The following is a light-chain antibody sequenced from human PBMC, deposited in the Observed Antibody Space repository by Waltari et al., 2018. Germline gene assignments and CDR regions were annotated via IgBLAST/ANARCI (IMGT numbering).Light chain of an antibody. CDR1: QSISSN. CDR3: QQYHNWPPWT. CDR2: GES. J-gene: IGKJ1*01. Sequence: EIVMTQSPATPSVSPGERATLSCRASQSISSNLAWYPQKPGQPPRLLIYGESTRSTGIPARFSGSGSVTEFTLTISSLQSEDFAVYYCQQYHNWPPWTFGQGTKVEIK. V-gene: IGKV3-15*01.